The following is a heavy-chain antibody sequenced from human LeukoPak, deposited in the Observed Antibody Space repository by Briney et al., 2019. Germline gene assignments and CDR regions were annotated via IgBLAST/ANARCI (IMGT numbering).Heavy chain of an antibody. D-gene: IGHD3-22*01. Sequence: QPGGSLRLSCAASGFTFSSYSMNWVRQAPGKGLEWVSYISSSSSTIYYADSVKGRFTISRDNAKNSLYLQMNSLRAEDTAVYYCARDGDYYDSSGYHNWFDPWGQGTLVTVSS. CDR3: ARDGDYYDSSGYHNWFDP. CDR2: ISSSSSTI. V-gene: IGHV3-48*04. CDR1: GFTFSSYS. J-gene: IGHJ5*02.